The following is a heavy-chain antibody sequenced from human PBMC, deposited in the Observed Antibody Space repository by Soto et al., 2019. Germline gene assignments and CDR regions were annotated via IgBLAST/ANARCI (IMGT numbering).Heavy chain of an antibody. CDR2: ISPDGSAK. J-gene: IGHJ3*01. V-gene: IGHV3-7*01. CDR1: GFTLSGRW. Sequence: EVQVVESGGGLVQPGGSLRLSCAASGFTLSGRWMSWVRQAPGKGLEWVANISPDGSAKYSVDSVRGRFTISRDNAENSLYLQMNSLRVEDTAVYYCSREDRGDWSFWGQGTMVTVSS. CDR3: SREDRGDWSF. D-gene: IGHD2-21*02.